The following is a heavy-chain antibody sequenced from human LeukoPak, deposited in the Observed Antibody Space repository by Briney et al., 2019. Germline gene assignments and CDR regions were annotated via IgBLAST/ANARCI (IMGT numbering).Heavy chain of an antibody. CDR3: AKYADNGMDF. J-gene: IGHJ6*02. CDR1: GYSFTNYW. CDR2: IHLGDSDS. Sequence: GESLKISCKGSGYSFTNYWIAWVRQTPGKGLEWMGIIHLGDSDSRYSPSFQGQVTISADTSTSTAYLQWSSLKASDTAMYYCAKYADNGMDFWGQGTTVTVSS. V-gene: IGHV5-51*01. D-gene: IGHD2-2*01.